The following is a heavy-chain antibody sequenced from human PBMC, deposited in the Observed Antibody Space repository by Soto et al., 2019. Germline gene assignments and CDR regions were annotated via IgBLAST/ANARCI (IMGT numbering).Heavy chain of an antibody. CDR3: AADLGITMIVGSYYGMDV. CDR1: GFTFTSSA. D-gene: IGHD3-22*01. Sequence: SVKVSCKASGFTFTSSAVQWVRQARGQRLEWIGWIVVGSGNTNYAQKFQERVTITRDMSTSTAYMELSSLRSDDTAVYYCAADLGITMIVGSYYGMDVWGQGTTVTVSS. CDR2: IVVGSGNT. J-gene: IGHJ6*02. V-gene: IGHV1-58*01.